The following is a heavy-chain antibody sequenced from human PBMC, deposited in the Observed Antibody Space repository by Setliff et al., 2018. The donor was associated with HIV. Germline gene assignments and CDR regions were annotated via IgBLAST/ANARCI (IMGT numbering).Heavy chain of an antibody. J-gene: IGHJ6*02. V-gene: IGHV3-49*04. Sequence: GGSLRLSCTASGFTFGDYAMSWVRQAPGKGLEWVGFIRSKAHGGTTEYAASVKGRFTISRDDSKSIAYLQMNSLKTEDTAVYYCTRDRDGDPGDYYYGMDVWGQGTTVTVSS. D-gene: IGHD4-17*01. CDR3: TRDRDGDPGDYYYGMDV. CDR1: GFTFGDYA. CDR2: IRSKAHGGTT.